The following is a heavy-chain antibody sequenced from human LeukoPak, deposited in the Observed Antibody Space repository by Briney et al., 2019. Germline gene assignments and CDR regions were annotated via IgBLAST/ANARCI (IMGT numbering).Heavy chain of an antibody. J-gene: IGHJ3*02. CDR3: ARVVDGYNYVAFDI. CDR2: INPNSGGT. Sequence: SVTVSCKASGYTFTDYYIHWVRPAPGQGLEWMGWINPNSGGTKYARRLKGRFTMTRDASISTAYPELSSLRSDDTAVYYCARVVDGYNYVAFDIWVQGTVATVTS. CDR1: GYTFTDYY. D-gene: IGHD5-24*01. V-gene: IGHV1-2*02.